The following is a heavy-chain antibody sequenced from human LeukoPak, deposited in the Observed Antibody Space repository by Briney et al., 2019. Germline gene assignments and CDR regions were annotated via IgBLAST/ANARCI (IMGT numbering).Heavy chain of an antibody. J-gene: IGHJ4*02. V-gene: IGHV4-39*01. CDR1: GGPISSSSYY. CDR2: IYYSGST. Sequence: SETLSLTCTVSGGPISSSSYYWGWIRQPPGKGLEWIGSIYYSGSTYYNPSLKSRVTISVDTSKNQFSLKLSSVTAADTAVYYCARGSPTTEVGATQALDYWGQGTLVTVSS. D-gene: IGHD1-26*01. CDR3: ARGSPTTEVGATQALDY.